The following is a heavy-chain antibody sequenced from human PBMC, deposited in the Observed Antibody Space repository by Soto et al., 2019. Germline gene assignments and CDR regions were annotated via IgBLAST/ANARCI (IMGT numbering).Heavy chain of an antibody. Sequence: GGSLRLSCAASGFTFSSYAMHWDRQAPGKGLEWVAVISYDGSNKYYAESVKGRLTISRDNSKNTLYQQMNSLRAKDTAVYYGARDGRISSSWEFDYWGQGTLVTVSS. V-gene: IGHV3-30-3*01. CDR3: ARDGRISSSWEFDY. D-gene: IGHD6-13*01. J-gene: IGHJ4*02. CDR2: ISYDGSNK. CDR1: GFTFSSYA.